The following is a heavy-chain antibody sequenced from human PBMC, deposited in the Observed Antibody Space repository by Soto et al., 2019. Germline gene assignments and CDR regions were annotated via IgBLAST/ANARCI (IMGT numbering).Heavy chain of an antibody. J-gene: IGHJ6*02. CDR1: GFTFSSYG. Sequence: QVQLVESGGGVVQPGRSLRLSCAASGFTFSSYGMHWVRQAPGKGLEWVAVIWYDGSNKYYADSVKGRFTISRDNSKNTLYLQMNSPRAEDTAVYYCARDLTTEPYYYYYGMDVWGQGTTVTVSS. CDR2: IWYDGSNK. D-gene: IGHD3-22*01. V-gene: IGHV3-33*01. CDR3: ARDLTTEPYYYYYGMDV.